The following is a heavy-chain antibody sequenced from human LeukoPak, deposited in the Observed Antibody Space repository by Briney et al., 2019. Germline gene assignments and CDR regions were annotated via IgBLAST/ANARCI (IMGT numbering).Heavy chain of an antibody. D-gene: IGHD6-19*01. J-gene: IGHJ4*02. CDR2: INWNGGST. V-gene: IGHV3-20*04. Sequence: GGSLRLSCVASGFRFDDYGMSWVRQAPGKGLEWVSGINWNGGSTGYADSVKGRFTISRDNAKNSLYLRMNSLRAEDTALYYCARGGSTGWYSFDYWGQGSLVTVSS. CDR1: GFRFDDYG. CDR3: ARGGSTGWYSFDY.